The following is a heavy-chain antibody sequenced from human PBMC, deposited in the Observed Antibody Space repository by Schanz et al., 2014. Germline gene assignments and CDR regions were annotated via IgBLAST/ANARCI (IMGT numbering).Heavy chain of an antibody. D-gene: IGHD3-10*01. CDR2: ISDYNGKT. CDR3: ARHRFGVFYYGLDV. CDR1: GYTFTDYG. J-gene: IGHJ6*02. V-gene: IGHV1-18*01. Sequence: QVQLVQSGAEVKKPGSSVKVSCKASGYTFTDYGVIWVRQAPGLGLEWMGWISDYNGKTNYAQKFQDRVIMSTDRSSSTAYLELRSLTSDDSAIYYCARHRFGVFYYGLDVWGQGTTILVSS.